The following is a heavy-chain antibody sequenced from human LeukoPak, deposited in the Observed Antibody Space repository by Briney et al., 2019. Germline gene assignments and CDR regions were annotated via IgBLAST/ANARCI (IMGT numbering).Heavy chain of an antibody. Sequence: SETLSLTCTVSGGSISGYYWSWIRHPPGKGLEWIGFIYYSGSTKYNPSLKSRVTISVDTSKNQFSLKLTSVTAADTAVYYCARYGSGSYSDDHFQHWGQGTLVTVSS. CDR2: IYYSGST. CDR3: ARYGSGSYSDDHFQH. CDR1: GGSISGYY. J-gene: IGHJ1*01. D-gene: IGHD3-10*01. V-gene: IGHV4-59*08.